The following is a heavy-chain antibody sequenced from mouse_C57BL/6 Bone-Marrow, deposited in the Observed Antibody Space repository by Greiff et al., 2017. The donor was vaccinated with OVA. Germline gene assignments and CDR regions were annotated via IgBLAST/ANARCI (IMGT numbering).Heavy chain of an antibody. J-gene: IGHJ2*01. V-gene: IGHV1-50*01. D-gene: IGHD2-2*01. CDR2: IDPSDSYT. CDR3: ARRGGWLRRGGYFDY. Sequence: VQLQQPGAELVKPGASVKLSCKASGYTFTSYWMQWVKQRPGQGLEWIGEIDPSDSYTNYNQKFKGKATLTVEKYSSTAYMQLSSLTSEDAAVYYCARRGGWLRRGGYFDYWGQGTTLTVSS. CDR1: GYTFTSYW.